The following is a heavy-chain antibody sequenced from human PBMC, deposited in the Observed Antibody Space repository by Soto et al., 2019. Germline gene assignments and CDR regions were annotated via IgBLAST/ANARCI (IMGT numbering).Heavy chain of an antibody. CDR1: GGSFSGYY. D-gene: IGHD6-13*01. V-gene: IGHV4-34*01. CDR3: ARGLYSSSWSYFDY. Sequence: QVQLQQWGAGLLKPSETLSLTCAVYGGSFSGYYWSWIRQPPGKGLEWIGEINHSGSTNYNPSLTSRVTISVDTSKNQFALKLSSVTAADTAVYYCARGLYSSSWSYFDYWGHGTLVTVSS. CDR2: INHSGST. J-gene: IGHJ4*01.